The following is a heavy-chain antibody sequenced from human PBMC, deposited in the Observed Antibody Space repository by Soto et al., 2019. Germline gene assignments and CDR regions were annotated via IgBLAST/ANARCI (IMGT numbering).Heavy chain of an antibody. J-gene: IGHJ3*02. D-gene: IGHD3-16*01. CDR1: GYTFTSYY. CDR3: ARGWGTYSKTGQTLDAFDI. Sequence: GASVKVSCKASGYTFTSYYMHWVRQAPGQGLEWMGIINPSGGSTSYAQKFQGRVTMTRDTSTSTVYMELSSLRSEDTAVYYCARGWGTYSKTGQTLDAFDICGQGTMVTVSS. V-gene: IGHV1-46*03. CDR2: INPSGGST.